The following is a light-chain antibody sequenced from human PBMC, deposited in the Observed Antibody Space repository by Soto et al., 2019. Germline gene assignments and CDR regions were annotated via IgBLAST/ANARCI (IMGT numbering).Light chain of an antibody. CDR2: GAS. J-gene: IGKJ1*01. CDR1: QSISSK. Sequence: EIVMTQSPATLSVSPGERATLSCRASQSISSKLAWYQQKPGQAPRLLIYGASTRATDIPARFSGSGSGTEFTLTISSLQSEDFAIYYCQQYNNWPRTFGQGTKVDIK. CDR3: QQYNNWPRT. V-gene: IGKV3-15*01.